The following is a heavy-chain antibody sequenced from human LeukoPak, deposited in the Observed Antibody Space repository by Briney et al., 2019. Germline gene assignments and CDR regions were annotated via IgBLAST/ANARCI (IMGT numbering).Heavy chain of an antibody. J-gene: IGHJ4*02. D-gene: IGHD2-2*01. CDR3: AREVVVVPAAMLTPHGRDYFDY. V-gene: IGHV4-34*01. Sequence: PSETLSLTCAVYGGSFSGYYWSWIRQPPGKGLEWMGEINHSGSTYYNPSLKSRVTISVDTSKNQFSLKLSSVTAADTAVYYCAREVVVVPAAMLTPHGRDYFDYWGQGTLVTVSS. CDR1: GGSFSGYY. CDR2: INHSGST.